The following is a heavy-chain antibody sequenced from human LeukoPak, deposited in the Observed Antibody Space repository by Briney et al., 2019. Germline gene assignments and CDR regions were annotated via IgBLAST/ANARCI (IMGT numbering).Heavy chain of an antibody. CDR1: GFTFSSCA. Sequence: GGSLRLSCAASGFTFSSCAMSWVRQAPGKGLEWGSIISGSGGSTYHADSVKGRFTISRDNSKNTLHLQMNSLRPEDTAVYYCAKGNYNYDFWSGHDYWGQGTLVTVSS. CDR2: ISGSGGST. J-gene: IGHJ4*02. CDR3: AKGNYNYDFWSGHDY. D-gene: IGHD3-3*01. V-gene: IGHV3-23*01.